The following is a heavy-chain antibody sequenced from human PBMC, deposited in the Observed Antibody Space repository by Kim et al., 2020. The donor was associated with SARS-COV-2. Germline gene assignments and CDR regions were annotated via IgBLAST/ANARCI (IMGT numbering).Heavy chain of an antibody. CDR1: GFTFDDYA. CDR2: ISWNSGSI. J-gene: IGHJ4*02. V-gene: IGHV3-9*01. D-gene: IGHD4-17*01. CDR3: AKDIRMTTTNYFDY. Sequence: GGSLRLSCAASGFTFDDYAMHWVRQAPGKGLEWVSGISWNSGSIGYADSVKGRFTISRDNAKNSLYLQMNSLRAEDTALYYCAKDIRMTTTNYFDYWGQGTLVTVSS.